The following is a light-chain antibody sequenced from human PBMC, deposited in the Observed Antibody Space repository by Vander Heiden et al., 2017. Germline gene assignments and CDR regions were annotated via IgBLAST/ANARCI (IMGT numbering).Light chain of an antibody. J-gene: IGLJ2*01. V-gene: IGLV2-8*01. CDR3: SSYAGRNNLV. CDR2: EVN. CDR1: SSDVGGYYY. Sequence: QSALTHPPSASGSPGPSVTISCTGTSSDVGGYYYVSWYQQHPGKAPKLMIYEVNKRPSGVPDRFSGSKSGNTASLTVSGLQAEDEADYYCSSYAGRNNLVFGGGTKLTVL.